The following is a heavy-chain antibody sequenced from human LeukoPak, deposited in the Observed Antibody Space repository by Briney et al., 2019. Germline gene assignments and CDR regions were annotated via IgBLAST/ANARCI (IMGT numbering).Heavy chain of an antibody. CDR1: GGSFSGYY. CDR3: ARHLSGYYPFDY. J-gene: IGHJ4*02. D-gene: IGHD3-22*01. CDR2: INHSGST. V-gene: IGHV4-34*01. Sequence: SETLSLTCAIYGGSFSGYYWSWIRQPPGKGLEWIGEINHSGSTNYNPSLKSRVTISVDTSKNQFSLKLSSVTTADTAVYYCARHLSGYYPFDYWGQGTLVTVSS.